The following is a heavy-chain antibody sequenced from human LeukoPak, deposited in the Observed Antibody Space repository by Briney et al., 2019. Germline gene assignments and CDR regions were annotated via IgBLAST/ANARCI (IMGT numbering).Heavy chain of an antibody. CDR1: GGSISITSYY. CDR3: ARSCRILDIVATIRARLGGNGFDI. Sequence: SETLSLTCTVSGGSISITSYYWGWIRQPPGKGLEWIGSMYSSGSTYYNPSLKSRVTISVETSKNQFSLKLSSVAAADKAVYYCARSCRILDIVATIRARLGGNGFDIWGQGTMVTVSS. CDR2: MYSSGST. V-gene: IGHV4-39*07. D-gene: IGHD5-12*01. J-gene: IGHJ3*02.